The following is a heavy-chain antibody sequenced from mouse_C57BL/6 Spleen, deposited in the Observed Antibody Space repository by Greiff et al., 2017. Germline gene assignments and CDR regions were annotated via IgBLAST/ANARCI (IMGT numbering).Heavy chain of an antibody. V-gene: IGHV3-6*01. CDR3: ARDTLLSEYYFDY. J-gene: IGHJ2*01. CDR2: ISYDGRN. D-gene: IGHD2-1*01. CDR1: GYSITSGYY. Sequence: EVKLQESGPGLVKPSQSLSLTCSVTGYSITSGYYWNWIRQFPGNKLEWMGYISYDGRNNYNPSLKNRISITRDTSKNQFFLKLNSVTTEDTATYYCARDTLLSEYYFDYWGQGTTLTVSS.